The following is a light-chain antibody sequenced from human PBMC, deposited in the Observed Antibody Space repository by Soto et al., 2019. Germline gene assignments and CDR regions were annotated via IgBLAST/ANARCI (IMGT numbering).Light chain of an antibody. V-gene: IGLV2-14*01. CDR2: EVS. CDR1: SSDVGGYNY. Sequence: QSVLTQPASVSGSPGQSITISCTGTSSDVGGYNYVSWYQQHPGKAPKLMIYEVSNRPSGVSNRFSVSKSGNTAYLTISGRQAEDEADYYCSSYTSRSTEVFGGGTKLTVL. CDR3: SSYTSRSTEV. J-gene: IGLJ2*01.